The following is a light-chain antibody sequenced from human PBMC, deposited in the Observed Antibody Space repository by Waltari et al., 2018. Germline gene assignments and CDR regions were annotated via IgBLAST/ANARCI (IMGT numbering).Light chain of an antibody. J-gene: IGKJ4*01. CDR1: QNVGSQ. V-gene: IGKV3-11*01. CDR2: DVS. CDR3: QQRDSWPLT. Sequence: ELVLTQSPVTLSVSPGERAALSCKASQNVGSQLGWYQQRPGQAPRLLIDDVSNRASGVPARFSGSGSGTDFTLTISSLEPEDVAVYYCQQRDSWPLTFGGGTKVEIK.